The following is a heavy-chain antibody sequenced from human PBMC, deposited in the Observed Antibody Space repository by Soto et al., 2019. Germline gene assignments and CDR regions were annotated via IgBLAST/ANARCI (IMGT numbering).Heavy chain of an antibody. V-gene: IGHV3-7*01. Sequence: GGSLRLSCAASGFTFSNYWMTWVRQAPAKGLEWVANIKEDGSEKYYVDSVEGRFTISRDNAKNSLFLQMYGLRVEDTAVYYCARDLGRARVVFYYGLDVWGQGTTVTVSS. CDR3: ARDLGRARVVFYYGLDV. CDR2: IKEDGSEK. D-gene: IGHD2-15*01. J-gene: IGHJ6*02. CDR1: GFTFSNYW.